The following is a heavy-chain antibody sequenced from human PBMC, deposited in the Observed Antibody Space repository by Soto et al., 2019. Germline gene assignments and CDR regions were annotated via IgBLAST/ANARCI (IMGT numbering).Heavy chain of an antibody. D-gene: IGHD6-19*01. V-gene: IGHV4-31*03. J-gene: IGHJ3*02. CDR1: GGSISSGGYY. CDR3: ARRRGQWLPTDAFDI. Sequence: PSETLSLTCTVSGGSISSGGYYWSWIRQHPEKGLEWIGYIYYTGNTYYNASLKSRVTISVDTSNNQFSLKLSSVTAADTAMYYCARRRGQWLPTDAFDIWGQGTMVTVSS. CDR2: IYYTGNT.